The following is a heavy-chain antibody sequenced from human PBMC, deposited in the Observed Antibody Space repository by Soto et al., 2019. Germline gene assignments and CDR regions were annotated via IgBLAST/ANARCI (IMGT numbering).Heavy chain of an antibody. V-gene: IGHV3-23*01. CDR1: GFTFSSYA. CDR3: AKDLHVSGWLSAQTFDY. D-gene: IGHD6-19*01. Sequence: GGSLRLSCAASGFTFSSYAMSWVRQAPGKGLEWVSAISGSGGSTYYADSVKGRFTISRDNSKNTLYLQMNSLRAEDTAVYYCAKDLHVSGWLSAQTFDYWGQGTQVTVSS. J-gene: IGHJ4*02. CDR2: ISGSGGST.